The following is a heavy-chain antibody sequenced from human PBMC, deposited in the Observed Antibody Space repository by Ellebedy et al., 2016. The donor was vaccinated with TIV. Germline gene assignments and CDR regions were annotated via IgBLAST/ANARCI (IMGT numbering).Heavy chain of an antibody. J-gene: IGHJ4*02. V-gene: IGHV3-7*01. CDR1: GITFSGFW. CDR3: ASGGHLDF. Sequence: PGGSLRLSCAASGITFSGFWMSWVRQAPGQGMEWVANIKEDGSEQQYVDPVKGRFTVARDKPHNSLYLEMTSLKAEDTAVYFCASGGHLDFWGQGTLVTVSS. CDR2: IKEDGSEQ.